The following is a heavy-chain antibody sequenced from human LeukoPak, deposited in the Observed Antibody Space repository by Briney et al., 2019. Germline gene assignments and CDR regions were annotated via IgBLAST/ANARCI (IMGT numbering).Heavy chain of an antibody. CDR1: GGSIGSDY. D-gene: IGHD3-3*01. CDR2: IYDTGST. CDR3: ARKRSGDAFDI. Sequence: SETLSLTCSVSGGSIGSDYWSWIRQPPGKGLEWIGYIYDTGSTNYNPSLKSRVTMSVDMSKNHFSLRLSSVTAADTALYYCARKRSGDAFDIWGQGTMVTVSS. J-gene: IGHJ3*02. V-gene: IGHV4-59*01.